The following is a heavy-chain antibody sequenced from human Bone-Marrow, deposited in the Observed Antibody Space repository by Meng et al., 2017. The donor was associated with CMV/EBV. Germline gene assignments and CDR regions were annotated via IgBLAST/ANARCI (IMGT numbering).Heavy chain of an antibody. CDR2: IHSDGNST. Sequence: GESLKISCAASGFTFNSHWMHWVRQAPGKGLVWVSRIHSDGNSTSYADTVKGRFTISRDNSKNTLYLQVNSPRAEDTAIYYCARNQVSAAGWGPFDIWGQGTMVTVSS. CDR3: ARNQVSAAGWGPFDI. V-gene: IGHV3-74*01. D-gene: IGHD6-13*01. J-gene: IGHJ3*02. CDR1: GFTFNSHW.